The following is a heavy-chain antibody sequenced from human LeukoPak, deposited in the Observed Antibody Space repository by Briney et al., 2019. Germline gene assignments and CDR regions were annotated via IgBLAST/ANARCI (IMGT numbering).Heavy chain of an antibody. J-gene: IGHJ3*02. D-gene: IGHD6-19*01. CDR3: AKGIAVAGTSSIGAFDI. V-gene: IGHV4-61*05. CDR2: IYYSGST. Sequence: SETLSLTCTVSGGSISSSSYYWGWIRQPPGKGLEWIGYIYYSGSTNYNPSLKSRVTISVDTSKNQFSLKLSSVTAADTAVYYCAKGIAVAGTSSIGAFDIWGQGTMVTVSS. CDR1: GGSISSSSYY.